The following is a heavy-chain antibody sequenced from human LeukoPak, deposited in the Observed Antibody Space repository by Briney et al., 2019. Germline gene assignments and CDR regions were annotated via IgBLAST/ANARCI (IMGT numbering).Heavy chain of an antibody. Sequence: PSQTLSLTCTVSGGSINSGSYYWSWIRQPAGKGLEWIGRIYTSGSTNYNPSLKSRVTISVDTSKNQFSLKLSSVTAADTAVYYCARDRRYYGSGKDYYYYMDVWGKGTTVTISS. CDR2: IYTSGST. CDR3: ARDRRYYGSGKDYYYYMDV. V-gene: IGHV4-61*02. D-gene: IGHD3-10*01. J-gene: IGHJ6*03. CDR1: GGSINSGSYY.